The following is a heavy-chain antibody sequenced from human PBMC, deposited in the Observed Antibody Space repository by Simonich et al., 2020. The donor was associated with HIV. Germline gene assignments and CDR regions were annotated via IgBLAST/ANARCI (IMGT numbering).Heavy chain of an antibody. CDR2: NRSKANSYAT. Sequence: EVQLVESGGGLVQPGGSLKLSCAASGFTFSGSAMHWVRQASGKGLEWVVRNRSKANSYATAYAASVKGRFTISRDDSKNTAYLQMNSLKTEDTAVYYCTSCRDCSSTSCYAYYYGMDVWGQGTTVTVSS. D-gene: IGHD2-2*01. CDR3: TSCRDCSSTSCYAYYYGMDV. J-gene: IGHJ6*02. CDR1: GFTFSGSA. V-gene: IGHV3-73*02.